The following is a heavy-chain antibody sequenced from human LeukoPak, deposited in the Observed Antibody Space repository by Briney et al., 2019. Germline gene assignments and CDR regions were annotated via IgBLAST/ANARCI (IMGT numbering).Heavy chain of an antibody. CDR1: GFTFSSYA. CDR3: AKGLQILYYYDSSGYYSNDY. D-gene: IGHD3-22*01. V-gene: IGHV3-23*01. Sequence: GGSLRLSCAASGFTFSSYAMSWVRQAPGKGLEWVSAISGSGGSTYYADSVKGRFTISRDNSKNTLYLQMNSLRAEDTAVYYCAKGLQILYYYDSSGYYSNDYWGQGTLVIVSS. J-gene: IGHJ4*02. CDR2: ISGSGGST.